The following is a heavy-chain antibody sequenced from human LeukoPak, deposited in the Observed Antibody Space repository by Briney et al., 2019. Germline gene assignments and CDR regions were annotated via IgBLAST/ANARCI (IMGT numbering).Heavy chain of an antibody. CDR3: ARFSSGSNWFDA. CDR2: MSYSGNT. Sequence: SETLSHTCTVSGASITSQFWSWVRQPPGKRPEYLGYMSYSGNTNYNPSLKSRVAISLDTSKNQFSLKLSSLTAADTAVYYCARFSSGSNWFDAWGQGTLVTVSS. CDR1: GASITSQF. J-gene: IGHJ5*02. V-gene: IGHV4-59*11. D-gene: IGHD6-6*01.